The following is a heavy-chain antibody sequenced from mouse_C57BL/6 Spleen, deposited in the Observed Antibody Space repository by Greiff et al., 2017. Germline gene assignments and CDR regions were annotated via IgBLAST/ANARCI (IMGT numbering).Heavy chain of an antibody. J-gene: IGHJ4*01. CDR2: IYPGSGST. Sequence: QVQLQQPGAELVKPGASVKMSCKASGYTFTSYWITWVKQRPGQGLAWIGDIYPGSGSTNYNEKFKSKATLTVDTSSSTAYMQLSSLTSEDSAVYYCARGYYGSTFMDYWGQGTSVTVSS. CDR3: ARGYYGSTFMDY. D-gene: IGHD1-1*01. V-gene: IGHV1-55*01. CDR1: GYTFTSYW.